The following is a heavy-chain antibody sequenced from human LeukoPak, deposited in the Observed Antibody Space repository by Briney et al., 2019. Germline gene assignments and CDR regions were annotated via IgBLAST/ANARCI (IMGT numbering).Heavy chain of an antibody. Sequence: PSETLSLTCTVSGGSISSSSYYWGWIRQPPGKGLEWIGSIYYSGSTYYNPSLKSRVTISVDTSKNQFSLKLSSVTAADTAVYYCARMSPPDMNHWFDPWGQGTLVTVSS. CDR3: ARMSPPDMNHWFDP. CDR2: IYYSGST. D-gene: IGHD1-14*01. CDR1: GGSISSSSYY. V-gene: IGHV4-39*01. J-gene: IGHJ5*02.